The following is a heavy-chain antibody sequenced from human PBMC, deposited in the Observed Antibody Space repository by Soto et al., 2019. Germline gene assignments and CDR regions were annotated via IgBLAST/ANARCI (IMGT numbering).Heavy chain of an antibody. Sequence: ASVKVSCKASGYAFTTYHMHWVRQAPGQGLEWMGMIDPSDGTTTYAQKLQGRVTMTRDTATSTVYMELSSLRSEDTAVYYCARDEVPDVQNDAFDIWGQGTIVTVSS. CDR3: ARDEVPDVQNDAFDI. V-gene: IGHV1-46*04. CDR1: GYAFTTYH. CDR2: IDPSDGTT. J-gene: IGHJ3*02.